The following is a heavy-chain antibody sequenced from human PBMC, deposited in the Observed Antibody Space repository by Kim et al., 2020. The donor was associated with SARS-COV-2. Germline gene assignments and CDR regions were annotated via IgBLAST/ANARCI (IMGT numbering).Heavy chain of an antibody. CDR3: ARVRKYCSGGSCYFVSADAFDI. V-gene: IGHV4-34*01. CDR1: GGSFSGYY. Sequence: SETLSLTCAVYGGSFSGYYWSWIRQPPGKGLEWIGEINHSGSTNYNPSLKSRVTISVDTSKNQFSLKLSSVTAADTAVYYCARVRKYCSGGSCYFVSADAFDIWGQGTMVTVSS. D-gene: IGHD2-15*01. J-gene: IGHJ3*02. CDR2: INHSGST.